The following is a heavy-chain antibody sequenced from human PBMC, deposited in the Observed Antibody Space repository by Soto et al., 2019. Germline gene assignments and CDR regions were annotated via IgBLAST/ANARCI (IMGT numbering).Heavy chain of an antibody. J-gene: IGHJ4*02. V-gene: IGHV4-34*01. Sequence: PSETLSLTCAVYCGSFIGYYWSWIRQPPGKGLEWIGEINHSGSANYNPSLKSRVTISVDTSKNQFSLKLSSVTAADTAVYYCARAYCSSTSCPFDYWGQGTLVTVSS. CDR1: CGSFIGYY. D-gene: IGHD2-2*01. CDR2: INHSGSA. CDR3: ARAYCSSTSCPFDY.